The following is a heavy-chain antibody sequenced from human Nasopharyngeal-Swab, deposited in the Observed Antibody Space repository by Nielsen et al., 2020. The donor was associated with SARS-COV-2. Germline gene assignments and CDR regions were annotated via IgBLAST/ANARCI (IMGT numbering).Heavy chain of an antibody. V-gene: IGHV4-30-4*08. CDR2: IYYSGST. J-gene: IGHJ6*02. Sequence: SETLSLTCTVSGGSISSGGYYWSWIRQPPGKGLEWIGYIYYSGSTYYNPTLKSRVTISVDTSKNQFSLKLYSVTAADTAVYYCAREGDFWEGYYYYYGMDVWGQGTTVTVSS. CDR1: GGSISSGGYY. D-gene: IGHD3-3*01. CDR3: AREGDFWEGYYYYYGMDV.